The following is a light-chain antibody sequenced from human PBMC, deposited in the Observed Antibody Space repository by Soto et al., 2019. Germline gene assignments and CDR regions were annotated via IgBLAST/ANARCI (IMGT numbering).Light chain of an antibody. CDR2: GAS. J-gene: IGKJ1*01. CDR1: QSVSSN. Sequence: EIVMTQSPATLSVSPGERATLTCRASQSVSSNLAWYQQKPGQAPRLLIYGASTRATGIAARFSGSGSGTEFTLTISSLQSEDFAVYYCQLYNNWPPWTFGQGTKVEIK. V-gene: IGKV3-15*01. CDR3: QLYNNWPPWT.